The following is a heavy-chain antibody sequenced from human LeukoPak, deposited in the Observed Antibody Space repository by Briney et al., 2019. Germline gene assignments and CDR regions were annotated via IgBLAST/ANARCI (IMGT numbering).Heavy chain of an antibody. J-gene: IGHJ6*02. CDR3: ARHGLVFYGSGSYFLNSMDV. V-gene: IGHV4-59*08. D-gene: IGHD3-10*01. CDR1: GGSISAYE. CDR2: IYDSQIS. Sequence: SETLSLTCTVSGGSISAYEWSWIRQPPGKGLGWIGNIYDSQISSYNPSLKSRVTISLDTSQNQLSLDLSSVTAADTAVYYCARHGLVFYGSGSYFLNSMDVWGQGTTVTVSS.